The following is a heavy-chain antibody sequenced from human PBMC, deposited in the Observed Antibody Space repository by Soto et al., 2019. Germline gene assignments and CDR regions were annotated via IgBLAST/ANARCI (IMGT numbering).Heavy chain of an antibody. V-gene: IGHV4-34*01. D-gene: IGHD1-26*01. J-gene: IGHJ6*03. CDR3: AKGDNGSYRDV. Sequence: KSSETLSLTCAVYGGSFSVYYWSWIRHPPGKGLEWIGQINHRGSPNYNPSLKSRVTISVDTSKNQFSLKLNSVTAADTAVYYCAKGDNGSYRDVWGQGTTVTVSS. CDR2: INHRGSP. CDR1: GGSFSVYY.